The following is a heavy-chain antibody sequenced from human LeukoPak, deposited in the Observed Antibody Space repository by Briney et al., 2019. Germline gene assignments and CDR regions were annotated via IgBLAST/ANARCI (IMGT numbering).Heavy chain of an antibody. D-gene: IGHD4-23*01. V-gene: IGHV4-59*01. Sequence: SETLSLTCTVSGGSISSYYWSWIRQPPGKGLEWIGYIYYSGSTNYNPSLKSRVTISVDTSKNQFSLKLSSVTAADTAVYYCAREGYGGNWVFGYWGQGTLVTVSS. J-gene: IGHJ4*02. CDR3: AREGYGGNWVFGY. CDR1: GGSISSYY. CDR2: IYYSGST.